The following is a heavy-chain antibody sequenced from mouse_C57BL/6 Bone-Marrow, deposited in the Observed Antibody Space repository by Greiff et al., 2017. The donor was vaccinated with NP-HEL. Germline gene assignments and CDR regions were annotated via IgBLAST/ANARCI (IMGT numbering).Heavy chain of an antibody. CDR2: IYPGDGDP. Sequence: VNLVESGAELVKPGASVKISCKASGYAFSSYWMNWVKQRPGKGLEWIGQIYPGDGDPNYNGKFKGKATLTEDKSSSTAYMQLSSLTSEDSAVYFCARLYYGNYYAMDYWGQGTSVTVSS. V-gene: IGHV1-80*01. CDR3: ARLYYGNYYAMDY. D-gene: IGHD2-1*01. J-gene: IGHJ4*01. CDR1: GYAFSSYW.